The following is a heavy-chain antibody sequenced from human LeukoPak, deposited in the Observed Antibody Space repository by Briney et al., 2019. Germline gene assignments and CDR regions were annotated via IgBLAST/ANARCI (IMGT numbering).Heavy chain of an antibody. V-gene: IGHV3-48*04. Sequence: GGSLRLSCAASGFTFSSYSMNWVRQAPGKGLEWVSYISSSSSTIYYADSVKGRFTISRDNAKNSLYLQMNSLRAEDTALYYCAKDISWELGGTDYWGQGTLVTVSS. D-gene: IGHD1-26*01. CDR1: GFTFSSYS. J-gene: IGHJ4*02. CDR3: AKDISWELGGTDY. CDR2: ISSSSSTI.